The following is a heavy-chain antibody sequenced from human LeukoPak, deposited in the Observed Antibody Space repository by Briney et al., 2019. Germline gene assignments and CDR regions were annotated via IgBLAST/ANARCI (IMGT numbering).Heavy chain of an antibody. CDR3: ARAVGDYTFDY. J-gene: IGHJ4*02. D-gene: IGHD4-17*01. CDR1: GGSIRSYY. V-gene: IGHV4-59*01. Sequence: PSETLSLTCTVSGGSIRSYYWSWFRQPPGKGLEWIAYISNTGSTKYNPSLRSRVTMSVDTSKNQFSLKLSPVTAADTAVYYCARAVGDYTFDYWGQGALVTVSS. CDR2: ISNTGST.